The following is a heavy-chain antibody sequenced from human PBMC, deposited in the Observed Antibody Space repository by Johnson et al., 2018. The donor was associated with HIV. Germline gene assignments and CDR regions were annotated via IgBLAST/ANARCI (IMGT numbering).Heavy chain of an antibody. J-gene: IGHJ3*02. V-gene: IGHV3-30*02. CDR1: GFTFSSYG. CDR3: TTDYHAVFGGFDI. D-gene: IGHD4-23*01. CDR2: IRYDGSNK. Sequence: QVHLVESGGGVVQPGGSLRLSCAASGFTFSSYGMHWVRQAPGKGLEWVAFIRYDGSNKYYADSVKGRFTISRDNSKNTLYLQMNSLRAEDSAVYYCTTDYHAVFGGFDIWGQGTMVTVSS.